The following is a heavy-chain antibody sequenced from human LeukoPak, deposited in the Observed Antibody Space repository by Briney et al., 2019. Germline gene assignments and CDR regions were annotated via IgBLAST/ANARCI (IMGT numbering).Heavy chain of an antibody. CDR1: GFTFDDYA. CDR3: AKEPAHYYDSSGLATGGFDY. V-gene: IGHV3-43D*03. CDR2: ISWDGGST. J-gene: IGHJ4*02. D-gene: IGHD3-22*01. Sequence: GGSLRLSCAASGFTFDDYAMHWVRQAPGKGLEWVSLISWDGGSTYYADSVKGRFTISRDNAKNSLYLQMNSLRAEDTALYYCAKEPAHYYDSSGLATGGFDYWGQGTLVTVSS.